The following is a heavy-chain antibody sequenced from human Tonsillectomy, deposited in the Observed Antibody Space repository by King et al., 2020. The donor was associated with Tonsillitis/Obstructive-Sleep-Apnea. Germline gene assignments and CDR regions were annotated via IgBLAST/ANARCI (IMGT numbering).Heavy chain of an antibody. J-gene: IGHJ4*02. V-gene: IGHV4-31*03. D-gene: IGHD4-17*01. CDR3: PRAGYYVDYPYFDF. CDR1: GGSISRGGYY. Sequence: VQLQESGPGLVKPSQTLSLTCTVSGGSISRGGYYWSWIRQHPGKGLEWIGYIYYSGSTYYNPSLKSRVTISVDTSKKQFSLKLSSVTAADTAVYYCPRAGYYVDYPYFDFWGQGTLVTVSS. CDR2: IYYSGST.